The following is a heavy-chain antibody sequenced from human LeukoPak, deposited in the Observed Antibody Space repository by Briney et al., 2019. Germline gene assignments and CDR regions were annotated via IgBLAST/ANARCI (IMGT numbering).Heavy chain of an antibody. CDR1: GFTFSSYS. D-gene: IGHD4-23*01. J-gene: IGHJ3*02. V-gene: IGHV3-21*01. CDR3: ARTHDYGGNSGPFDI. Sequence: PGGSLRLSCAASGFTFSSYSMNWVRQAPGKGLEWVSSISSSSNYIYYADSVKGRFTISRDNAKNSLYLQMNSLRAEDTAVYYCARTHDYGGNSGPFDIWGQGTMVTVSS. CDR2: ISSSSNYI.